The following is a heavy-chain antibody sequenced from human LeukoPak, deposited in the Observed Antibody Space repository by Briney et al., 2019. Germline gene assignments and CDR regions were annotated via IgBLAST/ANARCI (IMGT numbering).Heavy chain of an antibody. D-gene: IGHD2-2*01. V-gene: IGHV4-39*01. CDR3: ARQSPHCSSTSCYDAFDI. CDR2: IYYSGST. CDR1: GGSISNSSYY. Sequence: PSETLSLTCTVSGGSISNSSYYWGWIRQSPGKGLEWIGTIYYSGSTYYNLSLKSRVTISVDTSKNQFSLKVNSVTAADTAVYYCARQSPHCSSTSCYDAFDIWGQGTMVTVSS. J-gene: IGHJ3*02.